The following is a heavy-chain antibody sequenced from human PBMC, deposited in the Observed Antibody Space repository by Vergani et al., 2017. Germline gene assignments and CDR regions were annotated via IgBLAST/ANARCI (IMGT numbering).Heavy chain of an antibody. D-gene: IGHD6-19*01. Sequence: QVQLVQSGAEVKKPGSSVKVSGKASGGTFRSYTISWVRKAPGQGLEWMGRIIPILGIANYAQKFQGRVTITADKSTSTAYMELSSLRSEDTAVYYCARDLVAVADYWGQGTLVTVSS. CDR3: ARDLVAVADY. CDR2: IIPILGIA. J-gene: IGHJ4*02. CDR1: GGTFRSYT. V-gene: IGHV1-69*08.